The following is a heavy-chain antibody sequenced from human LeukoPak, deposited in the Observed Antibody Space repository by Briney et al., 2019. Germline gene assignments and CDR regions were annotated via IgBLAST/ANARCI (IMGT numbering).Heavy chain of an antibody. D-gene: IGHD3-3*01. CDR2: INHSGST. J-gene: IGHJ6*03. CDR3: ARLYYAVRYYYYYMDV. V-gene: IGHV4-34*01. Sequence: SETLSLTCAVYGGSFSGYYWSWIRQPPGKGLEWIGEINHSGSTNYNPSLKSRVTISVDTSKNQFSLKLSSVTAADTAVYYCARLYYAVRYYYYYMDVWGKGTTVTISS. CDR1: GGSFSGYY.